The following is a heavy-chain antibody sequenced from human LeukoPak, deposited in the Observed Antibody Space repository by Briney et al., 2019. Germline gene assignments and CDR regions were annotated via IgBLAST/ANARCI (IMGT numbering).Heavy chain of an antibody. D-gene: IGHD1-7*01. CDR1: GYSFTSYW. CDR2: IYPGDSDT. CDR3: ARLSIGITGTMDWFDP. Sequence: GESLKISCKGSGYSFTSYWIGWVRQMPGKGLEWMGIIYPGDSDTKYSPSFQGQVTISVDKSISTAYLRWNSLKASDTAMYYCARLSIGITGTMDWFDPWGQGTLVTVSS. J-gene: IGHJ5*02. V-gene: IGHV5-51*01.